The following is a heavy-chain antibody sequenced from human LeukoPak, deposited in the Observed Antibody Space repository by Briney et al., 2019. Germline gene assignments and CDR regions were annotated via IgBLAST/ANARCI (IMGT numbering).Heavy chain of an antibody. V-gene: IGHV1-2*02. D-gene: IGHD3-10*01. J-gene: IGHJ3*02. CDR3: ASPFGELKLDAFDI. CDR2: INPYSGGT. CDR1: GCTFTRYY. Sequence: VASVKVSCQASGCTFTRYYMHWVRQAPGQGLACMGWINPYSGGTHYVQKFQGRVTMTRHTSISTAYMELSGLRSVDTAGYYCASPFGELKLDAFDICGQGTLGTVSA.